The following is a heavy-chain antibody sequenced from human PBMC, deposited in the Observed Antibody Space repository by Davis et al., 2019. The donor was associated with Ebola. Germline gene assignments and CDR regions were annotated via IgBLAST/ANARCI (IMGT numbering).Heavy chain of an antibody. J-gene: IGHJ4*02. CDR1: GGSFSDYT. D-gene: IGHD6-19*01. CDR3: ARATFGYNSGWYADY. V-gene: IGHV1-69*08. Sequence: AASVKVSCKASGGSFSDYTFTWVRQAPGQGLEWMGIINPSGGSTSYAQKFQGRVTITADKSTSTAYMELSSLRSDDTAVFYCARATFGYNSGWYADYWGQGTLVTVSS. CDR2: INPSGGST.